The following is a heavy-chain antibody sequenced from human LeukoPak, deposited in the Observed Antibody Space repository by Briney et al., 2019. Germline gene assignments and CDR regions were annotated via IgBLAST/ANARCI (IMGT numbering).Heavy chain of an antibody. D-gene: IGHD3-16*01. CDR2: ISASGGGT. V-gene: IGHV3-23*01. Sequence: GGSLRLSCAASGFTFSSDGMSWVRQAPGKGLEWVSSISASGGGTVYADSVKGRVTISRDNSKNTLYLRMNSLRAEDTAVYSCAKNLLGSEAYSRYFDLWGRGTLVTVSS. CDR1: GFTFSSDG. J-gene: IGHJ2*01. CDR3: AKNLLGSEAYSRYFDL.